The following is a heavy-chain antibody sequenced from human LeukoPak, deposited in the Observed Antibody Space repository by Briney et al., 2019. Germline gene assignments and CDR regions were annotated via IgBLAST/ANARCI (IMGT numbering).Heavy chain of an antibody. V-gene: IGHV4-34*01. D-gene: IGHD3-10*01. CDR2: INHSGST. Sequence: TSETLSLTCAVYGGSFSGYYWSWIRQPPGKGLEWIGEINHSGSTNYNPSLKSRVTISVDTSKNQFSLKLSSVTAADTAVYYCARPDYYGSGSYRYFQHWGQGTLVTVSS. CDR1: GGSFSGYY. J-gene: IGHJ1*01. CDR3: ARPDYYGSGSYRYFQH.